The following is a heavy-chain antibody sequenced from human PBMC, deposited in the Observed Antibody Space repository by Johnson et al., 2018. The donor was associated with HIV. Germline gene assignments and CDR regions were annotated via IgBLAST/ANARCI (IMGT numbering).Heavy chain of an antibody. CDR2: ISYDGSNK. D-gene: IGHD3-16*01. CDR1: GFTFSSYA. V-gene: IGHV3-30*04. Sequence: QMLLVESGGGVVQPGRSLRLSCAASGFTFSSYAMHWVRQAPGKGLEWVAVISYDGSNKYYADSVKGRFPISRDNSKNTLYLQMNRLRAEYTAVYYCARPLGTPLWHDAFDIWGQGTVVTVTS. J-gene: IGHJ3*02. CDR3: ARPLGTPLWHDAFDI.